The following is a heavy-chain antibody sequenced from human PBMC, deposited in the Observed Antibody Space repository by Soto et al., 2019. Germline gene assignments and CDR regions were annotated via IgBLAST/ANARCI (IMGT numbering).Heavy chain of an antibody. CDR3: ARNYDTFDY. Sequence: SETLSLTCTVSGGSISTGGYYWSWIRQHPGKGLEWIGYIYYSGSAYYNPSLQSRLTMSVDTSKNQFSLKLSSVTAADTAVYYCARNYDTFDYWGQGTLVTVSS. V-gene: IGHV4-31*03. J-gene: IGHJ4*02. CDR1: GGSISTGGYY. D-gene: IGHD3-22*01. CDR2: IYYSGSA.